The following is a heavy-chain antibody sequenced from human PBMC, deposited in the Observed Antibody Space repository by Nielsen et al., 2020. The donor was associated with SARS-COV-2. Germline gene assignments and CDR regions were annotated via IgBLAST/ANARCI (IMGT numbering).Heavy chain of an antibody. V-gene: IGHV1-3*01. Sequence: ASVKVSCKASGYTFTSYAMHWVRQAPGQRLEWMGWINAGNGNTKYSQKFQGRVAITRDTSASTAYMELSSLRSEDTAVCYCASLSYGSGSMAFDIWGQGTMVTVS. CDR2: INAGNGNT. J-gene: IGHJ3*02. D-gene: IGHD3-10*01. CDR1: GYTFTSYA. CDR3: ASLSYGSGSMAFDI.